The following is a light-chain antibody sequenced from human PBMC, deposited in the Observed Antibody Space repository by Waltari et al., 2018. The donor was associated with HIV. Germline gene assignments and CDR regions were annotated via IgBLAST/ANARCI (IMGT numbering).Light chain of an antibody. J-gene: IGLJ3*02. CDR3: ASWDDTLNGPS. CDR2: GDN. Sequence: QSVLTQPPSASGTPGQRVTISCSGSSSNIGNNAVTWYHQVPGTTPKLLIYGDNLRPSGVPDRFSGTKFGTSATLAISGLQSEDEGDYYCASWDDTLNGPSFGGGTQLTVL. CDR1: SSNIGNNA. V-gene: IGLV1-44*01.